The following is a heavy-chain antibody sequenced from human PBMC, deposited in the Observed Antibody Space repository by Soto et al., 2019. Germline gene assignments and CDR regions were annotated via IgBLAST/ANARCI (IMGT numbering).Heavy chain of an antibody. CDR1: GGSLSSYY. CDR3: ARQGLGYCSGGSCPPFH. V-gene: IGHV4-59*08. J-gene: IGHJ4*02. CDR2: IYYSGST. D-gene: IGHD2-15*01. Sequence: SETLSLTCVVSGGSLSSYYWSWIRQPPGKGLEWIGYIYYSGSTYYNPSLKSRVTISVDTSKNQFSLKLSSVTAADTAVYYCARQGLGYCSGGSCPPFHWGQGTLVTVSS.